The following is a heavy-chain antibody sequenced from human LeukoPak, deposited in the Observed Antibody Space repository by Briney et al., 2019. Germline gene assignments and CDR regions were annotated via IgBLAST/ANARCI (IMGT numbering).Heavy chain of an antibody. CDR3: ARDDGGYGVYY. CDR2: ISSGGSSI. V-gene: IGHV3-48*03. CDR1: GFTFSNYE. D-gene: IGHD5-12*01. Sequence: GGSLRLSCAASGFTFSNYEMNWVRQAPGKGLEWISYISSGGSSIYYADSVKGRFTISRDNAKNSLYLQMYSLRAEDTAVYYCARDDGGYGVYYWGQGTLVTVSS. J-gene: IGHJ4*02.